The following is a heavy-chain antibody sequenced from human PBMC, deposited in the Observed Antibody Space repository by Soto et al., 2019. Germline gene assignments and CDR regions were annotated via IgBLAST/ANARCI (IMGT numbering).Heavy chain of an antibody. CDR1: GFIFSSYA. V-gene: IGHV3-23*01. CDR2: ITFDGAAT. Sequence: PGGSLRLSCAASGFIFSSYAMTWVRQAPGKGLEWVSTITFDGAATYYAGSVKGRFTISRDNSKNTVSLQMHSLGAEDTAEYFCTKDGGVPQYYYYLDVWGKGTTVTVSS. CDR3: TKDGGVPQYYYYLDV. J-gene: IGHJ6*03. D-gene: IGHD2-8*02.